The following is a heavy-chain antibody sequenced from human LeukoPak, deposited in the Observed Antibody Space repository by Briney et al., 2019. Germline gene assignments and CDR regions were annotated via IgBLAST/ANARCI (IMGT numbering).Heavy chain of an antibody. Sequence: QPGGSLRLSCVASGFTFSYYSMNWVRQAPGKGLEWVSYINSISGEIWYADSVKGRFTISRDDAKNSLYLQMNSLRAEDTAVYYCAKGTYSSSPRDYWGQGTLVTVSS. CDR1: GFTFSYYS. V-gene: IGHV3-48*01. D-gene: IGHD6-6*01. CDR2: INSISGEI. J-gene: IGHJ4*02. CDR3: AKGTYSSSPRDY.